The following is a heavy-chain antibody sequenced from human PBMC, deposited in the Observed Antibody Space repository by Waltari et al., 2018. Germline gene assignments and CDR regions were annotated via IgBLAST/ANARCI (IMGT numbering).Heavy chain of an antibody. D-gene: IGHD4-17*01. V-gene: IGHV3-33*01. CDR1: GFTFSDHG. CDR2: IWHDGTYN. J-gene: IGHJ4*02. CDR3: ASMATTSDFDY. Sequence: QVQLVESGGGVVQPGRSLRLSCVASGFTFSDHGMLWVRQAPGMGLEWVSLIWHDGTYNYYADSVEGRFSISRDKSKNMVYLQMNGLRAEDTAVYFCASMATTSDFDYWGQGALVTVSS.